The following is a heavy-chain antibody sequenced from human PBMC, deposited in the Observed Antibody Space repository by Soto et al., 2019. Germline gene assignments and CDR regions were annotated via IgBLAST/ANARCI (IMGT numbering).Heavy chain of an antibody. Sequence: QVQLVQSGAEVKKPGSSVKVSCKASGGTFSSYAISWVRQATGQGLERMGGIIPIFDTANYAQKFQGRVTITADESTSTAYMDLSSLRSEDTAVYYCASRDYYDSSGYRIAFDIWGQGTMVTVSS. CDR2: IIPIFDTA. V-gene: IGHV1-69*12. J-gene: IGHJ3*02. D-gene: IGHD3-22*01. CDR1: GGTFSSYA. CDR3: ASRDYYDSSGYRIAFDI.